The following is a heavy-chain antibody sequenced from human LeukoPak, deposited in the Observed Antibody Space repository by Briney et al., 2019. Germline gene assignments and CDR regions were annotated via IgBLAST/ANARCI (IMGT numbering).Heavy chain of an antibody. J-gene: IGHJ4*02. D-gene: IGHD4/OR15-4a*01. CDR3: TRDSANYHFAY. CDR1: GFTVKDNF. Sequence: GGSLRLSCAASGFTVKDNFISWVRQAPGKGLEWVSVLYSGGATYYADSVKGRFTISRDNSKNIVFLQMNDLRTEDTAFYYCTRDSANYHFAYWGQGALVTVSS. CDR2: LYSGGAT. V-gene: IGHV3-66*01.